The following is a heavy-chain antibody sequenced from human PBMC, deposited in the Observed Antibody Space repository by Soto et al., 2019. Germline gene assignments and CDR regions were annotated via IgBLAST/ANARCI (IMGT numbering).Heavy chain of an antibody. CDR2: IGGGSGST. CDR3: ATRMYSPRWYYFGY. D-gene: IGHD6-13*01. CDR1: GFTFTNYA. Sequence: EVQLLESGGGFVQPGGSLRLSCAASGFTFTNYALSWVRQAPGKGLEWVSTIGGGSGSTSYADSVKGRFSISRENSKNTLYLQMGSLRAEDTALYYFATRMYSPRWYYFGYWGQGTRFTVSS. J-gene: IGHJ4*02. V-gene: IGHV3-23*01.